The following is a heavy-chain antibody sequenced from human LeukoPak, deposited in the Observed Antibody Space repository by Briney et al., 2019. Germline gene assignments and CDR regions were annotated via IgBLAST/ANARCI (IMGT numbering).Heavy chain of an antibody. CDR2: ISSSGST. CDR1: GDSISSGDYY. CDR3: ARDQYYYDSSGWYYFDY. Sequence: SETLSLTCTVSGDSISSGDYYWSWIRQPAGKGLEWIGRISSSGSTNYNPSLKSRVTMSVDTSKNQFSLKLSSVTAADTAVYYCARDQYYYDSSGWYYFDYWGQGTLVTVSS. D-gene: IGHD3-22*01. J-gene: IGHJ4*02. V-gene: IGHV4-61*02.